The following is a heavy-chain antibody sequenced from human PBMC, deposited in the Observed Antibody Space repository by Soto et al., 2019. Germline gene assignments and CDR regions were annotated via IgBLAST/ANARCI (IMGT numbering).Heavy chain of an antibody. J-gene: IGHJ6*02. CDR3: ARQRGYCSSTSCSTAYYYGMDV. Sequence: GESLKISCKGSGYSFTSYWIGWVRQMPGKGLEWMGIIYPGDSDTRYSPSFQGQVTISADKSISTAYLQWSSLKASDTAIYYCARQRGYCSSTSCSTAYYYGMDVWGQGTTV. V-gene: IGHV5-51*01. CDR1: GYSFTSYW. CDR2: IYPGDSDT. D-gene: IGHD2-2*01.